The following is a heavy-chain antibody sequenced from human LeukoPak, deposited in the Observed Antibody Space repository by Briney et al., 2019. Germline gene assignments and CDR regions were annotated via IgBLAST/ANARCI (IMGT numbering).Heavy chain of an antibody. J-gene: IGHJ4*02. CDR3: ARHRTASDY. CDR2: ITTSGSYI. CDR1: GFPFTDSS. V-gene: IGHV3-21*01. Sequence: PGGSLRLSCAASGFPFTDSSMTWVRQAPGKGLEWVSSITTSGSYIYYADSVKVRFTISRDNAQNSLYLQMTSLRAEDTAVYYCARHRTASDYWGQGTLVTVSS. D-gene: IGHD3-16*02.